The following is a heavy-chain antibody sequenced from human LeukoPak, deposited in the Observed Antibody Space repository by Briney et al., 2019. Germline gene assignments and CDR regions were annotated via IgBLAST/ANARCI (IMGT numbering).Heavy chain of an antibody. J-gene: IGHJ5*02. V-gene: IGHV3-48*01. CDR2: ISSSSSTI. CDR3: ARGIDGYNYSWFDP. D-gene: IGHD5-24*01. CDR1: GFTFSSYS. Sequence: GGSLRLSCAASGFTFSSYSMNWVRQAPGKGLEWVSYISSSSSTIYYADSVKGRFTISRDNAKNSLYLQMNSLRAEDTAVYYCARGIDGYNYSWFDPWGQGTLVTVSS.